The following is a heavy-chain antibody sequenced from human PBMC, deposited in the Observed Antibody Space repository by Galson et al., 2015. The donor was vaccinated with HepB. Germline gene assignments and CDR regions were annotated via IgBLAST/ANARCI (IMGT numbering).Heavy chain of an antibody. V-gene: IGHV2-5*02. CDR1: GFSLSTSGVA. CDR3: AHGRTGGVYHYGLDV. J-gene: IGHJ6*02. Sequence: PALVKPTQTLTLTCTFSGFSLSTSGVAVAWIRQPPGKALEWLALIYWDDDKRYSPSLESRLSITRDTSINQVVLKVTNLDPVDTATYYCAHGRTGGVYHYGLDVWGQGTTVTVSS. D-gene: IGHD1-14*01. CDR2: IYWDDDK.